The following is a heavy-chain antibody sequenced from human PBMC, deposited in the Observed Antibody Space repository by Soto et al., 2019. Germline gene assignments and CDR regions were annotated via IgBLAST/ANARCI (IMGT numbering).Heavy chain of an antibody. Sequence: GGSLRLSCAASGFTFSSDVMSWVRQAPGKGLEWVSAIGGTSGSTYYADSVKGRFTISRDNSKNTMYLQMNSLRAEDTAVYYCAKRRGEGYFDYWGQGTLVTVSS. CDR2: IGGTSGST. J-gene: IGHJ4*02. D-gene: IGHD3-16*01. V-gene: IGHV3-23*01. CDR3: AKRRGEGYFDY. CDR1: GFTFSSDV.